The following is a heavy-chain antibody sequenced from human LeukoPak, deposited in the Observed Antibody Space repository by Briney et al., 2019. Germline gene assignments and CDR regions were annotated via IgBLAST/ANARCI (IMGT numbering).Heavy chain of an antibody. J-gene: IGHJ4*02. D-gene: IGHD3-10*01. CDR2: ISGSGGST. CDR1: GFTFSSYA. V-gene: IGHV3-23*01. CDR3: AKDGDPVLLWFGELLRGLYFDY. Sequence: GGSLRLSCAASGFTFSSYAMSWVRQAPGKGLEWVSAISGSGGSTYYADSVKGRFTISRDNSKNTLYLQMNSPRAEDTAVYYCAKDGDPVLLWFGELLRGLYFDYWGQGTLVTVSS.